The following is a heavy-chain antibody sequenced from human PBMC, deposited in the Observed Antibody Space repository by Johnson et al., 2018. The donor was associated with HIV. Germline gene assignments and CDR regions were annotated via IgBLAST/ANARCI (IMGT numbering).Heavy chain of an antibody. V-gene: IGHV3-7*01. D-gene: IGHD5-24*01. CDR1: GFTFSSYW. CDR3: ARGGDGYRGDAFDI. CDR2: IKQDGREK. J-gene: IGHJ3*02. Sequence: VQLVESGGGVVQPGRSLRLSCAASGFTFSSYWMSWVRQAPGKGLEWVANIKQDGREKYYVDSVKGRSTISRDNAKNSLYLQMNSRRAEDTAVYYCARGGDGYRGDAFDIWGQGTMVTVSS.